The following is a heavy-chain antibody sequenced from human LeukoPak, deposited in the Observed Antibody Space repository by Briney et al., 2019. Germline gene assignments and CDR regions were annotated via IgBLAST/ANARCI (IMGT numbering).Heavy chain of an antibody. V-gene: IGHV4-39*01. CDR1: GRSISSSRYD. CDR2: IYYSGST. D-gene: IGHD6-19*01. Sequence: SETLSLTCTVSGRSISSSRYDWGWIRQPPGKGLEWFGSIYYSGSTYYNPSLKSRVTMSVDTSKNQSSLKLSSVTAADAAVYYGARRAVAAGFDPWGQGTLVTVSS. J-gene: IGHJ5*02. CDR3: ARRAVAAGFDP.